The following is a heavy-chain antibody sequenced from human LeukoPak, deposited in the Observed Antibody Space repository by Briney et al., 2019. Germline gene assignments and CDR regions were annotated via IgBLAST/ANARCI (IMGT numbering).Heavy chain of an antibody. CDR3: ARVGPLATRSAGHYYFDL. CDR2: VSDKGDAT. J-gene: IGHJ2*01. D-gene: IGHD3-10*01. CDR1: GFTFSNYA. V-gene: IGHV3-23*01. Sequence: GGSLRLSCAASGFTFSNYAMSWVRRAPGKGLEWFSTVSDKGDATAHADSVKGRFTISRDNAKNTLSLLMNILRAEDTAVYYCARVGPLATRSAGHYYFDLWGRGALVTVSS.